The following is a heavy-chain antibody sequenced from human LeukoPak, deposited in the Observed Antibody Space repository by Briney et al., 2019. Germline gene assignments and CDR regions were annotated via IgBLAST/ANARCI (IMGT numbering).Heavy chain of an antibody. J-gene: IGHJ4*02. CDR2: ISTSSSYI. D-gene: IGHD3-3*01. CDR3: ARDRPSDFWGGYYIS. CDR1: GFTFSSYS. Sequence: WSLRLSCAASGFTFSSYSMNWVRQAPGKGLEWVSFISTSSSYIYYADSLKGRFTISRDNAKKSLYLQINSLRAEDTAVYYCARDRPSDFWGGYYISWGQGTLVTVSS. V-gene: IGHV3-21*01.